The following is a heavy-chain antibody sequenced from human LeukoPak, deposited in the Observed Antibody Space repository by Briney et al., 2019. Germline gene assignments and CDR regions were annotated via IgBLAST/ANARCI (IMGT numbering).Heavy chain of an antibody. D-gene: IGHD6-13*01. V-gene: IGHV3-33*08. CDR1: GFTFSTYG. Sequence: PGGSLRLSCAASGFTFSTYGMHWARQAPGKGLEWVAVIWHDGSNKYYADSVKGRFTISRDNSKNTLYLQMNSLRVEDTALYYCARGPSSSWYYFDYWGQGTLVTVSS. J-gene: IGHJ4*02. CDR3: ARGPSSSWYYFDY. CDR2: IWHDGSNK.